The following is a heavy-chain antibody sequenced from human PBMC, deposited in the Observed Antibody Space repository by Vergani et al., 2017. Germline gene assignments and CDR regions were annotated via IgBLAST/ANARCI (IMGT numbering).Heavy chain of an antibody. CDR2: MIPIAGTA. D-gene: IGHD3-22*01. CDR3: AXGRAPRGRIAMIVYDYYYMDV. J-gene: IGHJ6*03. Sequence: QVQLVQSGAEVKKPGSSVKVSCKASGGTFSSYAISWVRQAPGQGLEWMGGMIPIAGTAYYAQKFQGRVTIAADESTSTAYMELSSLRSVDTAVYYCAXGRAPRGRIAMIVYDYYYMDVWGKGTTVTVSS. V-gene: IGHV1-69*01. CDR1: GGTFSSYA.